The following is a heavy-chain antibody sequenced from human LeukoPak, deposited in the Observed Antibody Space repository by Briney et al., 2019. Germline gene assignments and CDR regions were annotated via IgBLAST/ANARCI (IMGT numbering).Heavy chain of an antibody. CDR2: TYCRSKWYN. D-gene: IGHD6-19*01. J-gene: IGHJ3*02. V-gene: IGHV6-1*01. Sequence: SQTLSLTCAISGDSVSGNSATWNWIRQSPSRGLEWLGRTYCRSKWYNDYAVSVKSRITINPDTSKNQFSLQLNSVTPEDTAVYYCARTADSGWPHAFDIWGQGTMVTVSS. CDR3: ARTADSGWPHAFDI. CDR1: GDSVSGNSAT.